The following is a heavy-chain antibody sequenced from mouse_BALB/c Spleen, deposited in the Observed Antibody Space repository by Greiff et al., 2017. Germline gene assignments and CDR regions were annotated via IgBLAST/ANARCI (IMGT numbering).Heavy chain of an antibody. CDR2: INPSNGGT. CDR1: GYTFTSYY. J-gene: IGHJ3*01. CDR3: TCISGAWFAY. D-gene: IGHD1-1*01. Sequence: QVQLQQSGAELVKPGASVKLSCKASGYTFTSYYMYWVKQRPGQGLEWIGEINPSNGGTNFNEKFKSKATLTVDKSSSTAYMQLSSLTSEDSAVYYCTCISGAWFAYWGQGTLVTVSA. V-gene: IGHV1S81*02.